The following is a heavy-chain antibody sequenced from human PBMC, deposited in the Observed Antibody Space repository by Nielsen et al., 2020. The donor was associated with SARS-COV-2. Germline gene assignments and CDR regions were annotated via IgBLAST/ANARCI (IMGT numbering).Heavy chain of an antibody. CDR3: ARENNGGTDAFDI. V-gene: IGHV4-39*02. Sequence: SETLSLTCSVSGGSIRSGNYYWGWIRQPPGKGLEWIGTIYFGRDTFYSPSLKSRVTISVDTSTNQFSLKLTSVTAADMAVYYCARENNGGTDAFDIWGQGTMVTVSS. CDR2: IYFGRDT. J-gene: IGHJ3*02. CDR1: GGSIRSGNYY. D-gene: IGHD4-23*01.